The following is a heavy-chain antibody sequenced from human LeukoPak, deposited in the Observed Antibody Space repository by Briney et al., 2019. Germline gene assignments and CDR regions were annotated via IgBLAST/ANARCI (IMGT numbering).Heavy chain of an antibody. CDR2: ISYDGSNK. CDR1: GFTFSSYA. D-gene: IGHD3-9*01. CDR3: ARDLNYDILTGYAKEAGWFDP. Sequence: PGGSLRLSCAASGFTFSSYAMHWVRQAPGKGLEWVAVISYDGSNKYYADSVKGRFTISRDNSKNTLYLQMNSLRAEDTAVYYCARDLNYDILTGYAKEAGWFDPWGQGTLVTVSS. V-gene: IGHV3-30*01. J-gene: IGHJ5*02.